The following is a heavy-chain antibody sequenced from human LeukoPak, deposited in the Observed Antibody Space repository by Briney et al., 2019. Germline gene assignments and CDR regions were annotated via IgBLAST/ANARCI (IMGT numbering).Heavy chain of an antibody. D-gene: IGHD3-16*01. Sequence: GGSLRLSCATSGFIFSSYVMGWVRQAPGKGLEWVSSISVGGGDTFASDSVKGRFTITRENSKNTLYLQMTGLRVEDTAVYFCAKLNLGEMAYFDSWGQGTLVTVSS. CDR1: GFIFSSYV. V-gene: IGHV3-23*01. J-gene: IGHJ4*02. CDR3: AKLNLGEMAYFDS. CDR2: ISVGGGDT.